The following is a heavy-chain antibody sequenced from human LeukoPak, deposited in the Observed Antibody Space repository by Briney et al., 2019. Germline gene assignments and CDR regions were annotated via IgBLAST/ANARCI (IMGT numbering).Heavy chain of an antibody. CDR3: AREGFTLGDYFDY. D-gene: IGHD3-16*01. J-gene: IGHJ4*02. CDR2: IKQDGSEK. V-gene: IGHV3-7*01. CDR1: GFTFSSYW. Sequence: GGYLRLSCTASGFTFSSYWMSWVRQAPGKGLEWVANIKQDGSEKYYVDSVKGRFTISRDNAKNSLYLQMNSLRAEDTAVYYCAREGFTLGDYFDYWGQGTLVTVSS.